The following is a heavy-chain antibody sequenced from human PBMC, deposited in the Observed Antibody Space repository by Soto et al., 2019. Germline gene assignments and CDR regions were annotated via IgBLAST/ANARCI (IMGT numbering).Heavy chain of an antibody. Sequence: ASVKVSCKASGYTFTGYYMHWVRQAPGQGLEWMGWINPNSGGTNYAQKFQGRVTTTRDTSISTAYMELSRLRSDDTAVYYCARDRSSSSEGWFDPWGQGTLVTVSS. D-gene: IGHD6-6*01. V-gene: IGHV1-2*02. J-gene: IGHJ5*02. CDR2: INPNSGGT. CDR1: GYTFTGYY. CDR3: ARDRSSSSEGWFDP.